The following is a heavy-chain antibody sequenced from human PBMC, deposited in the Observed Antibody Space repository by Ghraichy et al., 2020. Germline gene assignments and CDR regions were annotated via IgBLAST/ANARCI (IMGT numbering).Heavy chain of an antibody. D-gene: IGHD3-22*01. Sequence: LSLTCAASGFTFSSYAMSWVRQAPGKGLEWVSAISDRGVITKYADSVKGRFTISRDNSKNTLYLQMNSLRAEDTAVYYCASGGYAGGYSWVYWGQGTLVTVSS. J-gene: IGHJ4*02. CDR1: GFTFSSYA. CDR3: ASGGYAGGYSWVY. CDR2: ISDRGVIT. V-gene: IGHV3-23*01.